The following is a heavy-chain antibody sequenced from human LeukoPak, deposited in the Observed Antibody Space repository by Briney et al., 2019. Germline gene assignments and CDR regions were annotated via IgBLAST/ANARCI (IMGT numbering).Heavy chain of an antibody. D-gene: IGHD2-15*01. CDR3: ARGDYCSGGSCYDHAFDI. V-gene: IGHV4-39*01. CDR1: GGSISSSSYY. J-gene: IGHJ3*02. Sequence: SETLSLTCTVSGGSISSSSYYWGWIRQPPGKGLEWIGSIYYSGSTYYNPSLKSRVTISVDTSKNQFSLKLSSVTAADTAVYYCARGDYCSGGSCYDHAFDIWGQGTMVTVSP. CDR2: IYYSGST.